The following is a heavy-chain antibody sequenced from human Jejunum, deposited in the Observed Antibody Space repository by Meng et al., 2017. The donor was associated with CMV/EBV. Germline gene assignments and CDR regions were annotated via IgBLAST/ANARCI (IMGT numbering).Heavy chain of an antibody. V-gene: IGHV3-21*01. J-gene: IGHJ5*02. CDR2: ISSTSNYI. D-gene: IGHD1-26*01. Sequence: FTFSIYSMDWVRQAPGKGLEWVASISSTSNYIYYADSVKGRFTISRDNAENSVYLQMNSLRAEDTAVYYCAGWKGFEWELKGHWFDPWGQGTLVTVSS. CDR3: AGWKGFEWELKGHWFDP. CDR1: FTFSIYS.